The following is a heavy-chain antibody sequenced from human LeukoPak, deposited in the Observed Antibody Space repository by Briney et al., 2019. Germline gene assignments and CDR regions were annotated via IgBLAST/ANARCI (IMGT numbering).Heavy chain of an antibody. D-gene: IGHD2-2*03. V-gene: IGHV4-39*01. CDR3: ARHGYPPLYYFDY. CDR2: IYYSGST. Sequence: SETLSLTCTVSGGSISSYYWGWIRQPPGKGLEWIGSIYYSGSTYYNPSLKSRVTISVDTSKNQFSLKLSSVTAADTAVYYCARHGYPPLYYFDYWGQGTLVTVSS. J-gene: IGHJ4*02. CDR1: GGSISSYY.